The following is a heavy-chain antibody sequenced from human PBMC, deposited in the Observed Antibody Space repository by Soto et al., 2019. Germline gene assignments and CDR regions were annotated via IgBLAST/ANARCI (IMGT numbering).Heavy chain of an antibody. CDR3: ARHDYDILTGYYINWFDP. V-gene: IGHV4-39*01. D-gene: IGHD3-9*01. CDR1: SGSITTPNYF. J-gene: IGHJ5*02. CDR2: IFYSGTL. Sequence: QLQLQESGPGLVKPSETLSLTCTVSSGSITTPNYFWGWVRQPPGKGLEWIGSIFYSGTLYYNPSLKSRVTISIDTSKNSFSLNLSSVTAADTAVYYCARHDYDILTGYYINWFDPWGQGTLVTVSS.